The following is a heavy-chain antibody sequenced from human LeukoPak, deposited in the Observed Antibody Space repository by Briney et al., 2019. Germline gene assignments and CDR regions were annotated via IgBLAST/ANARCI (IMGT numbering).Heavy chain of an antibody. CDR3: ARGRSITLMRGVAMSDGFDI. D-gene: IGHD3-10*01. J-gene: IGHJ3*02. CDR2: IDTAASYI. V-gene: IGHV3-21*01. Sequence: GGSLRLSCAASGFTVSTYSMNWVRQAPGKGLEWVSFIDTAASYIYYGDSERGRFTISRDNATNSLYLQMNGLRAEDTAVYYCARGRSITLMRGVAMSDGFDIWGQGAMVTVSS. CDR1: GFTVSTYS.